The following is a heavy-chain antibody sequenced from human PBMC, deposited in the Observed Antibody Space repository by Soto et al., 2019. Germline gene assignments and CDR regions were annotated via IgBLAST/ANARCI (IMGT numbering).Heavy chain of an antibody. D-gene: IGHD6-13*01. J-gene: IGHJ5*02. CDR2: IIPLFRTA. CDR3: ARNGGGAAIGSGWFDP. V-gene: IGHV1-69*01. Sequence: QVQLVQSGAEVKKPGSSVKVSCKASGGNFSTSAISWVRQAPGQGLEWMGGIIPLFRTANYAQRFQGRVTFTGGDSTSTGYLGLGTPGSEDTAVYYCARNGGGAAIGSGWFDPWGQGTLVTVSS. CDR1: GGNFSTSA.